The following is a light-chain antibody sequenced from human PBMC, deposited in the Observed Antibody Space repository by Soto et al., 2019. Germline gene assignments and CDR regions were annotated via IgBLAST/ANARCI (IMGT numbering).Light chain of an antibody. CDR1: QNISNY. V-gene: IGKV1-27*01. Sequence: DIQMTQSPSSLSASVGDRVTITCRASQNISNYLSWYQQKPGKVPKLLIYAASPLKSGVPSRFSGGGSGTDFSLTISRLHPEDVATYYCQQYDSAPHTFGGGTKVEIK. J-gene: IGKJ4*02. CDR3: QQYDSAPHT. CDR2: AAS.